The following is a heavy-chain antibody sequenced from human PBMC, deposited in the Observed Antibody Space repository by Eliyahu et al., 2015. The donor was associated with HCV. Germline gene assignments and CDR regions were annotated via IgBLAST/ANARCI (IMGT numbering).Heavy chain of an antibody. CDR2: ISSRGVNT. CDR3: AKENKMSSIAVAGDY. CDR1: GFTFSXYA. D-gene: IGHD6-19*01. J-gene: IGHJ4*02. Sequence: EVQVLESGGGLVQPGGSLRLSCAASGFTFSXYAMSWVRQAPGKGLEWVSAISSRGVNTYYADSVKGRFTISRDDSKNTLYLQMNSLRAEDTAVYYCAKENKMSSIAVAGDYWGQGTLVTVSS. V-gene: IGHV3-23*01.